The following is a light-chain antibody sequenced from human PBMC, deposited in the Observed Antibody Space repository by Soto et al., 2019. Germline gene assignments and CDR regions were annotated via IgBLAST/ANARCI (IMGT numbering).Light chain of an antibody. CDR3: FAYAGSYTMV. CDR1: SSDVGGYSY. Sequence: QSVLTQPRSVSGSPGQSVTISCTGTSSDVGGYSYVSWYQQHPGKAPKLMIYDVKTRPSGIPDRFSRSKSGSTASLTVSGLEVVDEYDSYCFAYAGSYTMVFGAGTKLTVL. V-gene: IGLV2-11*01. J-gene: IGLJ1*01. CDR2: DVK.